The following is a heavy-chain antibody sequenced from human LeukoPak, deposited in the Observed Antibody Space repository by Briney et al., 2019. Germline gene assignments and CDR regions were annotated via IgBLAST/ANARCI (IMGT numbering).Heavy chain of an antibody. Sequence: SETLSLTCAVSGYSISSGYYWGWIRQPPGKGLEWIGEINHSGSTNYNPSLKSRVTISVDTSKNQFSLKLSSVTAADTAVYYCASPILDYWGQGTLVTVSS. V-gene: IGHV4-38-2*01. CDR2: INHSGST. CDR1: GYSISSGYY. CDR3: ASPILDY. J-gene: IGHJ4*02.